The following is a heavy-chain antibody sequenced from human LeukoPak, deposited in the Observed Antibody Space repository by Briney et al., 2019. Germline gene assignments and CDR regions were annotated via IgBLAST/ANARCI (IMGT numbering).Heavy chain of an antibody. D-gene: IGHD6-13*01. CDR1: GYTFTSYD. CDR2: MNPNSGNT. V-gene: IGHV1-8*03. CDR3: ARSSSWYVAGCDY. Sequence: VKVSCKASGYTFTSYDINWVRQATGQGLEWMGLMNPNSGNTGYAQKFQGRVTITRNTSISTAYMELSSLRSEDTAVYYCARSSSWYVAGCDYWGQGTLVTVSS. J-gene: IGHJ4*02.